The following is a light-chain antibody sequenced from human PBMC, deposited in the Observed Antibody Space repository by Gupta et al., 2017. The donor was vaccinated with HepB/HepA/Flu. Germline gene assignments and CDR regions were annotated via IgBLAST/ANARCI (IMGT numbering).Light chain of an antibody. CDR3: QSYDTNLSGVV. V-gene: IGLV1-40*01. CDR1: NSNIGADYD. Sequence: QSVLTQPPSVSGAPGQRVTISCTGSNSNIGADYDVHWYQQLPGTAPKLLIYGNSDRPSGVPDRFSGSKSGTSASLAITGLQAEDEAAYYCQSYDTNLSGVVFGGGTKLTVL. CDR2: GNS. J-gene: IGLJ2*01.